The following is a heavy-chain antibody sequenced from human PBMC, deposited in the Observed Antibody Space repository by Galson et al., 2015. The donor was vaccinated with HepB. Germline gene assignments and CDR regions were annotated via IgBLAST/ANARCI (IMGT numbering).Heavy chain of an antibody. V-gene: IGHV3-23*01. J-gene: IGHJ6*03. CDR3: AKRISITFFGPGKNYMDV. CDR1: GFTFSSHA. Sequence: SLRLSCAASGFTFSSHAMSWARQAPGKGLEWVSGISGSGDTTYYAGSVEGRFTISRDNSKNTLYMQINSLTAEDTAVYYCAKRISITFFGPGKNYMDVWGKGTTVTVSS. CDR2: ISGSGDTT. D-gene: IGHD3-3*01.